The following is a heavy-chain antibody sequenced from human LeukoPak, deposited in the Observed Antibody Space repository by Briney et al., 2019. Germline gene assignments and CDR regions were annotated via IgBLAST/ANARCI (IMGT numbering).Heavy chain of an antibody. V-gene: IGHV3-11*01. D-gene: IGHD2-15*01. J-gene: IGHJ4*02. CDR1: GFTFSDYY. CDR2: ISSSGSTI. Sequence: GGPLRFSCASCGFTFSDYYMSWIRQAPGKGLGWVSYISSSGSTIYYADSVKGRFTISRDNAKNSLYLQMNSLRAEDTAVYYCARDPGGRWLTYWRQGTLVTVSS. CDR3: ARDPGGRWLTY.